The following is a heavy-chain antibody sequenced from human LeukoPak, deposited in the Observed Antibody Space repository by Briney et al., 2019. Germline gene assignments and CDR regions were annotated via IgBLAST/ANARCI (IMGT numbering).Heavy chain of an antibody. D-gene: IGHD5-18*01. CDR1: GFTFSSYA. V-gene: IGHV3-33*08. Sequence: GGSLRLSCAASGFTFSSYAMSWVRQAPGKGLEWVAVIWYDGSNKYYADSVKGRFTISRDNSKNTLYLQMNSLRAEDTAVYYCAREGYGFATGNWFDPWGQGTLVTVSS. CDR3: AREGYGFATGNWFDP. CDR2: IWYDGSNK. J-gene: IGHJ5*02.